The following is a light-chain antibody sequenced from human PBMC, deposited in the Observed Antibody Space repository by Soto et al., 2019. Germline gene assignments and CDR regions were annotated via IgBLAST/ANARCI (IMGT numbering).Light chain of an antibody. V-gene: IGKV3-20*01. CDR2: GAS. CDR3: KQYNSSPPEFT. CDR1: QSISSSY. Sequence: EIVLTQSPGTLSVSPGERVTLSCRASQSISSSYLAWYQQRPGQAPRLLIFGASYRATGIPDRFSGSGSGKDFTLTISRLEPEDFAVYYCKQYNSSPPEFTFGPGTKVDSK. J-gene: IGKJ3*01.